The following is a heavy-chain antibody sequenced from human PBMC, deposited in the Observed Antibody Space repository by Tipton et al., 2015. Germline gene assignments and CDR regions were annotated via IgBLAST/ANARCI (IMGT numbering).Heavy chain of an antibody. CDR2: INPDSGGT. CDR3: ARDSSSDIRLMVPLRAAFDT. V-gene: IGHV1-2*02. Sequence: QSGAEVKKPGASVKVSCKASGYTFSDSYIHWVRQAPGQGLEWMGWINPDSGGTKSPQKFQGRVALTRDTSISTSYMELSSLRSDDTALYYCARDSSSDIRLMVPLRAAFDTWGQGTLVAVSS. D-gene: IGHD2-8*01. J-gene: IGHJ3*02. CDR1: GYTFSDSY.